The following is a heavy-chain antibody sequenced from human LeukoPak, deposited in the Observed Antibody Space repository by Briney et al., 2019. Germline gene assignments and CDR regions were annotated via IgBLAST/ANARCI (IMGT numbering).Heavy chain of an antibody. V-gene: IGHV3-23*01. D-gene: IGHD2/OR15-2a*01. Sequence: GGSLRLSCAASGFTFSTYGMSWVRQAPGKGLEWVSAISGSGDSTRYADSVKGRFTISRDNSKNTLYLQMNSLRAEDTAVYYCAKGEEFGYYYYMDVWGKGTTVTVSS. J-gene: IGHJ6*03. CDR3: AKGEEFGYYYYMDV. CDR2: ISGSGDST. CDR1: GFTFSTYG.